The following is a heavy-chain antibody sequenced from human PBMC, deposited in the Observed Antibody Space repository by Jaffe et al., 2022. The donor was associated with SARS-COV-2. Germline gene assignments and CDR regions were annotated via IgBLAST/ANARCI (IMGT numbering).Heavy chain of an antibody. Sequence: QVQLVQSGAEVKKPGSSVKVSCKASGGTFSSYAISWVRQAPGQGLEWMGGIIPIFGTANYAQKFQGRVTITADESTSTAYMELSSLRSEDTAVYYCARKPSITGTTYDVPNKDAFDIWGQGTMVTVSS. CDR3: ARKPSITGTTYDVPNKDAFDI. V-gene: IGHV1-69*01. J-gene: IGHJ3*02. CDR1: GGTFSSYA. CDR2: IIPIFGTA. D-gene: IGHD1-20*01.